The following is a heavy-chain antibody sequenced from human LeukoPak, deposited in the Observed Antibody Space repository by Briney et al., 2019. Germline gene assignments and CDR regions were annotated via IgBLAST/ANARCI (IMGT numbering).Heavy chain of an antibody. V-gene: IGHV3-23*01. Sequence: GGSLRLSCAASGFTFSSYGMSWVRQAPGKGLEWVSAISGSGGSTYYADSVKGRFTISRDNSKNTLYLQMNSLRAEDTAVYYCAKDRTINYYGSGSPWYWGQGTLVTVSS. D-gene: IGHD3-10*01. CDR2: ISGSGGST. J-gene: IGHJ4*02. CDR1: GFTFSSYG. CDR3: AKDRTINYYGSGSPWY.